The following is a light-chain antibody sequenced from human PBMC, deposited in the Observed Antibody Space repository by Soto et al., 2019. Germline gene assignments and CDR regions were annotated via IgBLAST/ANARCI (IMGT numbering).Light chain of an antibody. CDR3: SSYTSSSTPLV. Sequence: QSVLTQPASVSGSPGQSITISCTGTSSDVGGYNYVSWYQQHPGKAPKLMIYDVTNRPSGVSKRFSGPKSSNTASLTISGHQADDEADYYCSSYTSSSTPLVFGGGTKLPVL. V-gene: IGLV2-14*01. CDR2: DVT. CDR1: SSDVGGYNY. J-gene: IGLJ3*02.